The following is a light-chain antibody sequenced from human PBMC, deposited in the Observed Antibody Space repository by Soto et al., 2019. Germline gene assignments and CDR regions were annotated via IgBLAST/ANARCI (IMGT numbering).Light chain of an antibody. CDR3: QQYDSWPPYT. Sequence: EVVMTQSPASLSASPGERVTLSCRASQNIRSSLAWYKQRPGQAPRLLIYDASTMATGIPPRFSGGGSGTELTVPTSRLQSEDFAVYYGQQYDSWPPYTFGQGTKVDIK. CDR2: DAS. V-gene: IGKV3-15*01. CDR1: QNIRSS. J-gene: IGKJ2*01.